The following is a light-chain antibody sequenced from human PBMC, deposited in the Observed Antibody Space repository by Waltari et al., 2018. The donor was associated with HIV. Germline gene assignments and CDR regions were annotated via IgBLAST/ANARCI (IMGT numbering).Light chain of an antibody. J-gene: IGKJ2*01. CDR1: QSILYSSTNKNP. V-gene: IGKV4-1*01. CDR3: QQYNRIPLT. Sequence: DIVMTQSPDSLAVSLGERATINCKASQSILYSSTNKNPLAWFQQKPGQPPKLLIYWASTRELGVPDRFSGSGSGTDFTLTISRLQAEDVAVYYCQQYNRIPLTFDQGTKLEIK. CDR2: WAS.